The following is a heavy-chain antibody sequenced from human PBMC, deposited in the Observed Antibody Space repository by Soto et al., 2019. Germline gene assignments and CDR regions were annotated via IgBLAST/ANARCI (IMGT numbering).Heavy chain of an antibody. J-gene: IGHJ4*02. Sequence: HEHLVQSGAEVKRPGASLKVSCKASGYSFTGYYIHWVRQAPGQGLEWMGWINPDSGATNYAQNFQGRVTLTIDTSISTASMDLTSLTSDDTAVYYCARGDYGTGGYPFPYFDYWGQGTLVIVSS. CDR3: ARGDYGTGGYPFPYFDY. V-gene: IGHV1-2*02. CDR1: GYSFTGYY. CDR2: INPDSGAT. D-gene: IGHD2-8*02.